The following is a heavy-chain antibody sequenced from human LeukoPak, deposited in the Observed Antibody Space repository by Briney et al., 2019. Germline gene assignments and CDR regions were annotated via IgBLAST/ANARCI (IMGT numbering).Heavy chain of an antibody. D-gene: IGHD2-15*01. CDR3: ARDGACSGGSCYSPYFDY. V-gene: IGHV3-7*03. Sequence: GGSLRLSCAASGFTVSSNYMSWVRQAPGKGLEWVANIKQDGSEKYYVDSVKGRFTISRDNAKNSLYLQMNSLRAEDTAVYYCARDGACSGGSCYSPYFDYWGQGTLVTVSS. J-gene: IGHJ4*02. CDR2: IKQDGSEK. CDR1: GFTVSSNY.